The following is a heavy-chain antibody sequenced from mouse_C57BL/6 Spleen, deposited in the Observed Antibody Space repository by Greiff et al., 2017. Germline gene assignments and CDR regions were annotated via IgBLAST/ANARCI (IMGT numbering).Heavy chain of an antibody. CDR1: EYEFPSHD. D-gene: IGHD2-3*01. V-gene: IGHV5-2*01. Sequence: EVQGVESGGGLVQPGESLKLSCESNEYEFPSHDMSWVRKTPEKRLELVAAINSDGGSTYYPDIMERRFIISRDNTKKTLYLQMSSLRSEDTALYYCARIYDGYYGGYFDVWGTGTTVTVSS. CDR2: INSDGGST. J-gene: IGHJ1*03. CDR3: ARIYDGYYGGYFDV.